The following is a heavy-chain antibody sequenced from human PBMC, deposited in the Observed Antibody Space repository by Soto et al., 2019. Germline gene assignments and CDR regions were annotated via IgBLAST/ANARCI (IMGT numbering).Heavy chain of an antibody. V-gene: IGHV4-39*01. Sequence: QLQLQESGPGLVKPSETLSLTCTVSGGSISSSDFYWGWLRQTPGKGLEFIGSMYYSGTTYYNPSLKSRVIISVHTSRNQFTLKLISVTAADTAVYYCAVVDSTGNWCDPWGEGALVTVSS. J-gene: IGHJ5*02. CDR1: GGSISSSDFY. CDR3: AVVDSTGNWCDP. D-gene: IGHD6-25*01. CDR2: MYYSGTT.